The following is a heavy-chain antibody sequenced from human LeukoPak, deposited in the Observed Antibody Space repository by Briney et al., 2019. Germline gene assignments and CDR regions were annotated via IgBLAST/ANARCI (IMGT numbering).Heavy chain of an antibody. D-gene: IGHD3-10*01. CDR1: GYTFTSYD. Sequence: ASVKVSCKASGYTFTSYDINWVRQATGQGLEWMGWMSPNSGNTGYAQKFQGRVTMTRNTSISTAYMELSSLRSEDTAVYYCARVPRITMVRGVIPYYYYYMDVWGKGTTVTVSS. J-gene: IGHJ6*03. CDR3: ARVPRITMVRGVIPYYYYYMDV. CDR2: MSPNSGNT. V-gene: IGHV1-8*01.